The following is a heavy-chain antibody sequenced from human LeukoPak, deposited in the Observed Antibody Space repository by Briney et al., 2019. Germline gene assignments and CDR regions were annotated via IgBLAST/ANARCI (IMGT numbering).Heavy chain of an antibody. CDR1: GFTFRSHW. V-gene: IGHV3-7*01. Sequence: GGSLRLSCAASGFTFRSHWMSWVRQAPGKGLEWVANIKEDGGEKNYVDSVKGRFTISRDNAKNALYLEMISLRAEDTAVYYCARLGYCSTTRCYCGMDVWGQGTTVTVAS. CDR2: IKEDGGEK. D-gene: IGHD2-2*01. CDR3: ARLGYCSTTRCYCGMDV. J-gene: IGHJ6*02.